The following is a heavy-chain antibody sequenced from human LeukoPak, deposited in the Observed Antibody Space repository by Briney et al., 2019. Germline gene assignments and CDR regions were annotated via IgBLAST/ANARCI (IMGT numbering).Heavy chain of an antibody. J-gene: IGHJ4*02. CDR3: ANIATTGY. CDR2: ITGSGGNT. Sequence: GGSLRLSCAASGFIFSSYSMSWVRQAPGKGLEWVSVITGSGGNTYYADSVKGRFTISKDNSKNTVYLQMNSLRAEDTAVYYCANIATTGYWGQGTLVTVSS. V-gene: IGHV3-23*01. CDR1: GFIFSSYS. D-gene: IGHD2-21*01.